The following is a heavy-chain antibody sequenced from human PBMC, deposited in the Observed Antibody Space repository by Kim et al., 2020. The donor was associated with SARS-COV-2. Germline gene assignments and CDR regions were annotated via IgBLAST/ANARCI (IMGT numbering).Heavy chain of an antibody. J-gene: IGHJ4*02. V-gene: IGHV3-11*03. CDR3: ARYRLGGSSTSSYGPSFDY. Sequence: GRLPISRDNAKNSLYLQMNSLRAEDTAVYYCARYRLGGSSTSSYGPSFDYWGQGTLVTVSS. D-gene: IGHD2-2*01.